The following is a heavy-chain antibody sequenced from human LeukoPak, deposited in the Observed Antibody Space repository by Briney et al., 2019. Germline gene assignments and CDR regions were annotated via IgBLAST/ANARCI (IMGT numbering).Heavy chain of an antibody. V-gene: IGHV3-23*01. CDR3: AKDRLIIPAAGDYFDD. Sequence: GGSLRLSCAASGFTFSSYAMTWVRQAPGKGLEWVSAVSGHAGSTYYADSVTGRFTISRDNSKNTLYLQMSSLRAEDTAIYYCAKDRLIIPAAGDYFDDWGQGTLVTVSS. J-gene: IGHJ4*02. CDR1: GFTFSSYA. CDR2: VSGHAGST. D-gene: IGHD2-2*01.